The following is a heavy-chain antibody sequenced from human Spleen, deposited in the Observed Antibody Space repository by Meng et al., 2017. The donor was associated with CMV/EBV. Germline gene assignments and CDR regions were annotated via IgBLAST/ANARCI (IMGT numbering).Heavy chain of an antibody. CDR1: GGSFSGYY. J-gene: IGHJ4*02. V-gene: IGHV4-34*01. Sequence: QVQLQEWGAGLLTPSETLFLTCAVYGGSFSGYYWSWIRQPPGKGLEWIGEINHSGSTNYNPSLKSRVTISVDTSKNQFSLKLSSVTAADTAVYYCARLNGFWSGYYYGFDYWGQGTLVTVSS. D-gene: IGHD3-3*01. CDR3: ARLNGFWSGYYYGFDY. CDR2: INHSGST.